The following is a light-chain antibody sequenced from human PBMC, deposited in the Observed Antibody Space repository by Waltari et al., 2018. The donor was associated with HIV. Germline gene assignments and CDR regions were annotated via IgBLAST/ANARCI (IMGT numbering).Light chain of an antibody. CDR2: DTK. V-gene: IGLV2-14*01. J-gene: IGLJ3*02. CDR3: SSFSTSGSVR. CDR1: THAIALLNT. Sequence: SALTQPVSVSVSPGLPLTISSLRPTHAIALLNTVSWYRHQPDSPPQLIIFDTKSRPSGIPSRFSGSKSGTTASLTISGLQADDEGHYYCSSFSTSGSVRFGGGTKVTV.